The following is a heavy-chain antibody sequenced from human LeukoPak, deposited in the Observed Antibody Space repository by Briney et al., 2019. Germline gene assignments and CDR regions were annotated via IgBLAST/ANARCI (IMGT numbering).Heavy chain of an antibody. CDR1: GGSISRYY. CDR3: AHKFAGSYAFDI. CDR2: IYYSGST. Sequence: LETLSLTCSVSGGSISRYYWTWIRQPPGKGLEWIGYIYYSGSTNYNPSLKSRVTMSIDTSKNQFSLKLGSVTAVDTAVYYCAHKFAGSYAFDIWGQGTMVTVSS. V-gene: IGHV4-59*12. J-gene: IGHJ3*02.